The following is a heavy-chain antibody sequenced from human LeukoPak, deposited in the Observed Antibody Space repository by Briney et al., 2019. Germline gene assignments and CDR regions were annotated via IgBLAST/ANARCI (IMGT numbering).Heavy chain of an antibody. CDR3: IRDEALWRLDY. D-gene: IGHD2-21*01. CDR2: IDERGTNA. CDR1: GFTFSNHW. J-gene: IGHJ4*02. Sequence: GGSLRLSCTASGFTFSNHWMHWVRQTPGKGLVLVSRIDERGTNAMYADSVKGRFSISRDNAKNTVNLQMNSLRAEDTGVYYCIRDEALWRLDYWGQGTLVTVS. V-gene: IGHV3-74*03.